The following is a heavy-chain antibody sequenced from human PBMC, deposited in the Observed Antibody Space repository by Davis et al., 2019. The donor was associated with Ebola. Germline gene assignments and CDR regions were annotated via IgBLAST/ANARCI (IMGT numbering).Heavy chain of an antibody. J-gene: IGHJ4*02. CDR1: GYTFTSYD. CDR2: INPSGGNT. CDR3: ARGRGHYESSGGDY. Sequence: ASVKVSCKASGYTFTSYDINWVRQATGQGLEWMGIINPSGGNTNYAQKFQGRVTMTRDTSTRTVYMELSSLRSEDTAVYYCARGRGHYESSGGDYWGQGTLVTVSS. V-gene: IGHV1-46*01. D-gene: IGHD3-22*01.